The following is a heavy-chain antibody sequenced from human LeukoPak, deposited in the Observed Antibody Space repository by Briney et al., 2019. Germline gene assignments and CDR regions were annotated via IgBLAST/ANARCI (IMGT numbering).Heavy chain of an antibody. V-gene: IGHV1-69*13. Sequence: SVKVSCKTSGGTFSSFAIAWVRQAPGQGLEWMAGIIPIFATTNYAQEFQGGVSLTADESTSTVYMELSSLRYDDTAVYYCARGPPLTFDHTPEGYYHYYMDVWGDGTTVTISS. D-gene: IGHD1-14*01. J-gene: IGHJ6*03. CDR3: ARGPPLTFDHTPEGYYHYYMDV. CDR2: IIPIFATT. CDR1: GGTFSSFA.